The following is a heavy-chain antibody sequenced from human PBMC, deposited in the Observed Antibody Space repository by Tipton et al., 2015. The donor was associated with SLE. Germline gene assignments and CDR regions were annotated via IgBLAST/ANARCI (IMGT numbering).Heavy chain of an antibody. CDR1: GFMFPNYA. J-gene: IGHJ5*01. Sequence: QLVQSGGGLVQPGGSLRLSCAASGFMFPNYAMNWVRQAPGKGLEWVSVIYGGAARTDYADSVRGRFTMSRDDSKNTVALQMNSLRSEDTAVYYCAREVAGGGTGDLDSWGQGTLVTVSS. D-gene: IGHD7-27*01. V-gene: IGHV3-23*04. CDR2: IYGGAART. CDR3: AREVAGGGTGDLDS.